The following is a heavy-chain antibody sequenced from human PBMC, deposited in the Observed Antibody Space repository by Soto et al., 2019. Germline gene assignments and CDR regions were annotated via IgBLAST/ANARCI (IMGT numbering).Heavy chain of an antibody. V-gene: IGHV1-46*01. CDR1: GYTFTSYY. J-gene: IGHJ6*02. CDR2: INPSGGST. D-gene: IGHD6-19*01. CDR3: ARVKADSSGWYVPITYYYYGMDV. Sequence: GASVKVSCKASGYTFTSYYMHWVRQAPGQGLEWMGIINPSGGSTSYAQKFQGRVTMTRDTSTSTVYMELSSLRSEDTAVYYCARVKADSSGWYVPITYYYYGMDVWGQGTTVTVSS.